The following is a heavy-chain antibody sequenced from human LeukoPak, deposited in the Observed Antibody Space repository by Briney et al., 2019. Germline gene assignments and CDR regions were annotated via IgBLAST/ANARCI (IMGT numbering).Heavy chain of an antibody. CDR1: GYSFTTYW. V-gene: IGHV5-51*01. J-gene: IGHJ4*02. D-gene: IGHD5-24*01. CDR3: ARSPNGYNPDY. Sequence: GESLKISCKGSGYSFTTYWIGWVRQMPGKGLGWMGIIQPGDSDTRYSPSFQGPVTISPDKSLSPAYLQWSSLKASDTAMDYRARSPNGYNPDYWGQGTLVTVSS. CDR2: IQPGDSDT.